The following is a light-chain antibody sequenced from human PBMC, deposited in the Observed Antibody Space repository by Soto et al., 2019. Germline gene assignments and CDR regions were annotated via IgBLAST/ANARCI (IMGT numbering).Light chain of an antibody. V-gene: IGKV1-39*01. Sequence: DIQLKRSQSSLSASLGDRVTITFRASQTISTFLNWYQQKPGKAPRLLIYAASRLQSGVPARFSGSGAGTDFTLTITSLQPEDFGIYYCQQSYATVRTFGGVTNVDIK. CDR2: AAS. CDR3: QQSYATVRT. J-gene: IGKJ3*01. CDR1: QTISTF.